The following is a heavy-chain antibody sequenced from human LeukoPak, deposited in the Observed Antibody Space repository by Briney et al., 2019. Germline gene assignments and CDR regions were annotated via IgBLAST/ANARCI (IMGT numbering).Heavy chain of an antibody. Sequence: GGSLRLSCAASGFTFSSYAMSWVRQAPGKGLEWVSAISGSGGSTYYADSVKGRFTISRDNSKNTLYLQMNSLRAEDTAVYYCAKDRTLFPEAAAGDSLGGHWGQGTLVTVSS. CDR1: GFTFSSYA. CDR2: ISGSGGST. CDR3: AKDRTLFPEAAAGDSLGGH. J-gene: IGHJ4*02. D-gene: IGHD6-13*01. V-gene: IGHV3-23*01.